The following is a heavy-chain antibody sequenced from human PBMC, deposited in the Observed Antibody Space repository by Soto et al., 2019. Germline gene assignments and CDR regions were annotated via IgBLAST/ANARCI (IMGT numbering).Heavy chain of an antibody. CDR1: GFTFSDYS. CDR2: ISSSGTYT. J-gene: IGHJ4*02. Sequence: GGSLRLSCAASGFTFSDYSMNWVRQAPGKGLEWVSSISSSGTYTYYADSVEGRFTISRDNAKNSLYLQMNSLRAEDMAVYYCATRYCSSTNCYTFDSWGQGTLVTVSS. CDR3: ATRYCSSTNCYTFDS. D-gene: IGHD2-2*02. V-gene: IGHV3-21*01.